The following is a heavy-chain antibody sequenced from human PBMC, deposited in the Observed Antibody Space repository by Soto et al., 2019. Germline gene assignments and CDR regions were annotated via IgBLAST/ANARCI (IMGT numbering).Heavy chain of an antibody. D-gene: IGHD3-10*01. CDR2: IYYSGST. V-gene: IGHV4-59*01. Sequence: PSETLSLTCTVSGGSISSSSWSWIRQPPGKGLEWIGYIYYSGSTNYNPSLKSRVTISVDTSKNQFSLKLSSVTAADTAVYYCARDSDYYASGSYNYWGQGTLVTVSS. CDR3: ARDSDYYASGSYNY. CDR1: GGSISSSS. J-gene: IGHJ4*02.